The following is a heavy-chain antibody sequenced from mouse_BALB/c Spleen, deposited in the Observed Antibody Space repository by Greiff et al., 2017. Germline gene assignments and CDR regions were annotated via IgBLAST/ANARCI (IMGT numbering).Heavy chain of an antibody. D-gene: IGHD2-3*01. J-gene: IGHJ1*01. CDR1: GDSITSGY. V-gene: IGHV3-8*02. Sequence: EVKLVESGPSLVKPSQTLSLTCSVTGDSITSGYWNWIRKFPGNKLEYMGYISYSGSTYYNPSLKSRISITRDTSKNQYYLQLNSVTTEDTATYYCARYIYDGYYVGYFDVWGAGTTVTVSS. CDR2: ISYSGST. CDR3: ARYIYDGYYVGYFDV.